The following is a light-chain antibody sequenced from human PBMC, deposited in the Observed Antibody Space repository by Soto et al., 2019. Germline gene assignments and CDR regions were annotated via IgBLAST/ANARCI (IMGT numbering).Light chain of an antibody. CDR2: GAS. CDR1: QAVTSKF. V-gene: IGKV3-20*01. CDR3: QQYNNWPPYT. Sequence: EIVLTQSPGTLSLSPGDEATLSCKASQAVTSKFLAWYQQKPGQPPRLLILGASTRATGIADRFSGSGSGTDFTLTISRLEPEDSAVYYCQQYNNWPPYTFGQGTKLEIK. J-gene: IGKJ2*01.